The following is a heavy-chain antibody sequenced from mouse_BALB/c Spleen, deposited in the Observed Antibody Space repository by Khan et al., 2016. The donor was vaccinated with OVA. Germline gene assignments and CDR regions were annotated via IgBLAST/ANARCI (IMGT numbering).Heavy chain of an antibody. CDR1: GFTFTNYG. CDR3: ARVGYNGTMDF. V-gene: IGHV9-3-1*01. Sequence: QIQLVQSGPELKKPGETVQISCKASGFTFTNYGMNWVRQAPGKGLKWMGWINTYTGEPTFTDDFKGRFAFSLETSASTAYLQINSLKNEDTAKYFCARVGYNGTMDFWGQGTSVTVSS. CDR2: INTYTGEP. D-gene: IGHD2-14*01. J-gene: IGHJ4*01.